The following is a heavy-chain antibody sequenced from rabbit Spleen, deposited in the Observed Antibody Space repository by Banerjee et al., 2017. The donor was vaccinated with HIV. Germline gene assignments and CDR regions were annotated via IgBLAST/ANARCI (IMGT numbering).Heavy chain of an antibody. V-gene: IGHV1S40*01. D-gene: IGHD2-1*01. CDR3: ARGSATMTMVITGYYLYL. CDR1: GFSFSSSCY. CDR2: IYGGGSGITS. J-gene: IGHJ4*01. Sequence: QSLEESGGGLVKPEGSLTLTCTASGFSFSSSCYMCWVRQAPGTGLEWIACIYGGGSGITSYYTSWAKGRFTISKTSSTTVTLQMASLTAADTATYFCARGSATMTMVITGYYLYLWGPGTLVTVS.